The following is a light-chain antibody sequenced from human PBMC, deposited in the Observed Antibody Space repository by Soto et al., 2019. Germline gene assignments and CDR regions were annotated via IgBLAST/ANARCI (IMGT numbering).Light chain of an antibody. V-gene: IGLV1-44*01. CDR1: NSNIASNT. Sequence: QALRTLPPSASETPGQTFSIACSGSNSNIASNTVNWYQHLPGTAPKLLIYYNNQRPSGVPDRFSGSKSGTSASLAISGLQSEDESDYYCAAWDDTLKRYVFGTGTKVTVL. J-gene: IGLJ1*01. CDR3: AAWDDTLKRYV. CDR2: YNN.